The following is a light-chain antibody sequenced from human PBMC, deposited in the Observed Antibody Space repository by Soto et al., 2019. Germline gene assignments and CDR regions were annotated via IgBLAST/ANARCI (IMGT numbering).Light chain of an antibody. CDR1: SSDVGGYNR. CDR2: EVT. Sequence: SVLTXPASVSGSPGQSITISCTGTSSDVGGYNRVSWYQQHPDKAPKLIIYEVTNRPSGISNRFSGSKSGDTASLTISGLQADDEADYYCSSFTTSTTLYVFGTGTKVTVL. V-gene: IGLV2-14*01. J-gene: IGLJ1*01. CDR3: SSFTTSTTLYV.